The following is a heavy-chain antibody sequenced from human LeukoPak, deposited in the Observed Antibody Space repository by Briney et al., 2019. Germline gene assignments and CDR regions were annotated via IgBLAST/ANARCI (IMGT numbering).Heavy chain of an antibody. J-gene: IGHJ3*02. CDR2: IKPSGDNT. D-gene: IGHD5-24*01. CDR3: ARVRDGYNDAYDI. Sequence: ASVKISCKTSGYTFTSYNLHWVRQPPGQRLEWMGIIKPSGDNTHYAQKFQGRLTMTSDTSTSSVYMELSSLISADTAVYYCARVRDGYNDAYDIWGQGTMVTVTS. V-gene: IGHV1-46*01. CDR1: GYTFTSYN.